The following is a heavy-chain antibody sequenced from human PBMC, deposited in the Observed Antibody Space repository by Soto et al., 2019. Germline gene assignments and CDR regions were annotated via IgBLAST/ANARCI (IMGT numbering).Heavy chain of an antibody. CDR1: GGSISSGGYY. J-gene: IGHJ1*01. CDR3: ARVGRYYYDCSGYCYDFQH. D-gene: IGHD3-22*01. V-gene: IGHV4-31*03. Sequence: SETLSLTCTVSGGSISSGGYYWSWIRQHPGKGLEWIGYIYYSGSTYYNPSLKSRVTISVDTSKNQFSLKLSSVTAADTAVYYCARVGRYYYDCSGYCYDFQHWGQGSLVLVSS. CDR2: IYYSGST.